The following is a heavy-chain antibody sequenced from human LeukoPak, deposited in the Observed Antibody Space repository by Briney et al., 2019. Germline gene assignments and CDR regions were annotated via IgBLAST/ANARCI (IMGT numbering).Heavy chain of an antibody. CDR3: AREPTWHSPSQVDP. CDR2: LHSGGGT. D-gene: IGHD1-26*01. V-gene: IGHV3-66*01. CDR1: GFXVNNYH. Sequence: GGSLTLSCVASGFXVNNYHISWVRQTPEKGLEWVSVLHSGGGTFFADSVQGRFAISRDNSKNTVYLQMIGLRADDTAVYYCAREPTWHSPSQVDPWGQGTLVTVSS. J-gene: IGHJ5*02.